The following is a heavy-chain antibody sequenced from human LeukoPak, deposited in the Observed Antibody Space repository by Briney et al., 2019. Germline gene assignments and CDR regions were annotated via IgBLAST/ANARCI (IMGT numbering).Heavy chain of an antibody. Sequence: SSETLSLTCAVYGGSFSGYYWSWIRQPPGKGLEWIGEINHSGSTNYNPSLKSRVTISVDTSKNQFSLKLSSVTAADTAVYYCARGDGGYWGQGTLVTVSS. CDR2: INHSGST. J-gene: IGHJ4*02. D-gene: IGHD4-23*01. V-gene: IGHV4-34*01. CDR3: ARGDGGY. CDR1: GGSFSGYY.